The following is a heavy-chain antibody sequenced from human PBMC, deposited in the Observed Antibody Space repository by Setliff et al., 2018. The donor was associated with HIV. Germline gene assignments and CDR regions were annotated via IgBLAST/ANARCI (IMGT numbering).Heavy chain of an antibody. CDR2: IYPGDSDI. CDR3: ASLRGDYVGQYYYYMDI. V-gene: IGHV5-51*01. Sequence: PGESLKISCKGSEYSFTNNWIGWVRQMPGKGLEWMGIIYPGDSDIRYSPSFQDQVTISVDKSISTAYLQWRSLKASDTAFYYCASLRGDYVGQYYYYMDIWGKGTTVTVSS. CDR1: EYSFTNNW. D-gene: IGHD4-17*01. J-gene: IGHJ6*03.